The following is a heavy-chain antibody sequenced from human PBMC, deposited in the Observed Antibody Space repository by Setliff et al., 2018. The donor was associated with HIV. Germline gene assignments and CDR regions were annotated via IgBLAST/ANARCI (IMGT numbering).Heavy chain of an antibody. J-gene: IGHJ3*02. Sequence: GGSLRLSCAASGFTFSSYGMHWVRKAPGKGLECVAVISGSGGDTYYADSVKGRFTISRDNAKNSLYLQMNSLRAEDTAVYYCARSNCGGDCDAFDIWGQGTMVTVSS. V-gene: IGHV3-21*01. D-gene: IGHD2-21*02. CDR3: ARSNCGGDCDAFDI. CDR1: GFTFSSYG. CDR2: ISGSGGDT.